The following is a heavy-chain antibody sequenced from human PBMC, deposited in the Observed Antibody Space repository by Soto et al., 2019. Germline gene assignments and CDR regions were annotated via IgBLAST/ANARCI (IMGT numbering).Heavy chain of an antibody. D-gene: IGHD3-16*01. V-gene: IGHV3-73*01. CDR2: IRSKANSYAT. CDR3: TSAGSVTFGGVTGLITDYYYYGMDV. CDR1: GFTFSGSA. Sequence: GGSLRLSCAASGFTFSGSAMHWVRQASGKGLEWVGRIRSKANSYATAYASSVNGRFTISRDDSKNTAYLQMNSLKTEDTTVYYCTSAGSVTFGGVTGLITDYYYYGMDVWGQGTTVTVSS. J-gene: IGHJ6*02.